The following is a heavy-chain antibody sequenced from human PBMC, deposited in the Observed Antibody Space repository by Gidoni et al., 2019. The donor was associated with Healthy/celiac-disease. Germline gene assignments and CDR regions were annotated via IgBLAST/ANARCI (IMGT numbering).Heavy chain of an antibody. Sequence: QVQLQQWGAGLLKPSETLSLTCAVYGGSFSGYYWSWIRQPPGKGLEWIGEINHSGSTNYNPSLKSRVTISVDTSKNQFSLKLSSVTAADTAVYYCARGRPITMVRGAPPPYYYGMDVWGQGTTVTVSS. CDR3: ARGRPITMVRGAPPPYYYGMDV. J-gene: IGHJ6*02. D-gene: IGHD3-10*01. CDR1: GGSFSGYY. V-gene: IGHV4-34*01. CDR2: INHSGST.